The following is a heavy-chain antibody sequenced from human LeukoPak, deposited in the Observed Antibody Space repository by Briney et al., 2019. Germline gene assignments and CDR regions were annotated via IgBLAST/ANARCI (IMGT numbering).Heavy chain of an antibody. J-gene: IGHJ3*02. Sequence: GSLGLSCAASGFTFRSYALSWVRQAPGKGLEWVSAISGSGGSTYYADSVKGRFTISRDNSKNTLYLQMNSLRAEDTAVYYCAKLGRGPESAFDIWGQGTMVTVSS. D-gene: IGHD5-12*01. CDR2: ISGSGGST. CDR3: AKLGRGPESAFDI. CDR1: GFTFRSYA. V-gene: IGHV3-23*01.